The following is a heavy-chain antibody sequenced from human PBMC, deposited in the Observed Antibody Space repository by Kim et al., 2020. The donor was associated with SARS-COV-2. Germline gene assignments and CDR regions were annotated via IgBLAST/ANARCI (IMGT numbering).Heavy chain of an antibody. CDR3: ARVGSSGGWYYGMDV. D-gene: IGHD6-19*01. Sequence: SVKGRFTISRDNPKNTLYLQMGSRRAEDMAVYYCARVGSSGGWYYGMDVWGQGTTVTVSS. J-gene: IGHJ6*02. V-gene: IGHV3-64*01.